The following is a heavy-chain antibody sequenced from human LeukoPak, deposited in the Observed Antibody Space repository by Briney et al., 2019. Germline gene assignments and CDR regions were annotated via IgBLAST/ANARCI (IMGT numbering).Heavy chain of an antibody. CDR1: GFTFSSYS. CDR3: ARDSLLTGYCFDY. CDR2: ISSSSSYI. J-gene: IGHJ4*02. Sequence: GGSLRLSCAASGFTFSSYSMNWVRQAPGKGLEWVSSISSSSSYIYYADSVKGRFTISRDNAKNSLYLQMNSLRAEDTAVYYRARDSLLTGYCFDYWGQGTLVTVSS. D-gene: IGHD1-26*01. V-gene: IGHV3-21*01.